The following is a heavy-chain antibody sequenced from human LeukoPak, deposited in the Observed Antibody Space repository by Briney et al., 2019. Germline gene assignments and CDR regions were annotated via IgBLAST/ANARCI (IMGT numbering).Heavy chain of an antibody. CDR2: IYYSGST. D-gene: IGHD3-10*01. V-gene: IGHV4-59*12. J-gene: IGHJ6*03. Sequence: SETLSLTCTVSGGSISSYYWSWILQPPGKGLEWIGYIYYSGSTNYNPSLKSRVTISVDTSKNQFSLKLSSVTAADTAVYYCAREALTYYYGSGSYYTSYYYYYMDVWGKGTTVTISS. CDR3: AREALTYYYGSGSYYTSYYYYYMDV. CDR1: GGSISSYY.